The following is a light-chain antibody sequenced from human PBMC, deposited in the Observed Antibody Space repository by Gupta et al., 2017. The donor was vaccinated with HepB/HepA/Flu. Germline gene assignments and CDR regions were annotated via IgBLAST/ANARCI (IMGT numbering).Light chain of an antibody. CDR1: SWNVGYQG. V-gene: IGLV10-54*04. CDR3: SSWDKIFNGVA. CDR2: RDN. J-gene: IGLJ2*01. Sequence: QAGLTQPPSVSKALRQIATLICTGDSWNVGYQGVVWLQQNQVHPPKLLSHRDNSRPSGISERYSTSRSGSTASLTISGLQPEDEADYYCSSWDKIFNGVAFGGGTKLTVL.